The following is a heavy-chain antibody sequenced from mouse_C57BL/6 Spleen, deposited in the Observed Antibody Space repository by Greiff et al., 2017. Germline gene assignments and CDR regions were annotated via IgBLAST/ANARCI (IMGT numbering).Heavy chain of an antibody. Sequence: QVQLQQPGTELVKPGASVKLSCKASGYTFTSYWMHWVKQRPGQGLEWIGNINPSNGGTNYNEKFKSKATLTVDKSSSTAYMQLISLTSEDSAVYDGARGYDGYYDWYFDVWGTGTTVTVSS. V-gene: IGHV1-53*01. CDR1: GYTFTSYW. J-gene: IGHJ1*03. D-gene: IGHD2-3*01. CDR2: INPSNGGT. CDR3: ARGYDGYYDWYFDV.